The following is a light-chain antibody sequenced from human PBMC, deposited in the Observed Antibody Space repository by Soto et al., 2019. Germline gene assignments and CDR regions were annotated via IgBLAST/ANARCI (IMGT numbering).Light chain of an antibody. CDR2: EVS. V-gene: IGLV2-14*01. CDR3: SPYTSSIASYG. J-gene: IGLJ1*01. CDR1: GAYNY. Sequence: GAYNYVSWYQQHPGKAPKLMIYEVSNRPSGVSNRFSGSKSDNTASLTISGLQAEEGAYYYCSPYTSSIASYGFGTGSKVTVL.